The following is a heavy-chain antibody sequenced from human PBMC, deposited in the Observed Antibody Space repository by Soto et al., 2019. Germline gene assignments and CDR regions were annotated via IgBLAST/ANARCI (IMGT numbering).Heavy chain of an antibody. CDR1: GYSFTSYW. CDR2: IDPSESDT. D-gene: IGHD7-27*01. CDR3: ARPWGNYYYYGMDV. V-gene: IGHV5-10-1*01. Sequence: PGESLKISCKGSGYSFTSYWISWVRQKPGKGLEWMGRIDPSESDTKYSPSFQGHVTISADKSISTAYLQWSSLTASDTAMYYCARPWGNYYYYGMDVWGQGTTVTVSS. J-gene: IGHJ6*02.